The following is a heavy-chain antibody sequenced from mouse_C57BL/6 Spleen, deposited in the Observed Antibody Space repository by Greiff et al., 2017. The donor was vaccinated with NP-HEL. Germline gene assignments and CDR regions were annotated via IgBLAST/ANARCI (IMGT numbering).Heavy chain of an antibody. CDR2: FHPYNDDT. Sequence: VHLVESGAELVKPGASVKMSCKASGYTFTTYPIEWMKQNHGKSLEWIGNFHPYNDDTKYNEKFKGKATLTVEKSSSTVYLELSRLTSDDSAVYYCARPGDSSGPAWFAYWGQGTLVTVSA. J-gene: IGHJ3*01. CDR1: GYTFTTYP. CDR3: ARPGDSSGPAWFAY. D-gene: IGHD3-2*02. V-gene: IGHV1-47*01.